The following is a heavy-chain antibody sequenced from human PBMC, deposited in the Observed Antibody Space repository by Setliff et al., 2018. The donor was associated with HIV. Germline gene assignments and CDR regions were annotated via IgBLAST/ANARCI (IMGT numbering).Heavy chain of an antibody. CDR1: GGSTNNYY. CDR2: VSNGGDT. D-gene: IGHD3-3*01. Sequence: SETLSLTCAVSGGSTNNYYLTWIRQPPGRGLEWIGSVSNGGDTNYNPSLKSRVSLSLDTSKTQFSLKLTSVTAADTAVYYCARATYTTLFGVLMGGGLQYWGPGSLVTVSS. V-gene: IGHV4-59*01. J-gene: IGHJ4*02. CDR3: ARATYTTLFGVLMGGGLQY.